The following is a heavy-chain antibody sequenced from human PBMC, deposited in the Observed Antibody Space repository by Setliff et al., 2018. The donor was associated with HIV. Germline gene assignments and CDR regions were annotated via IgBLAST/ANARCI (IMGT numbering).Heavy chain of an antibody. J-gene: IGHJ4*02. V-gene: IGHV1-3*01. Sequence: ASVKVSCKASGYTFTAYAMHWVRQAPGQRLEWMGWINAGNGNTKYSQRFQGRVTITRDTSASTAYMELSSLRAEDTAVYYCAKEHDSSNYKVPYYFDSWGQGTLVTVSS. CDR3: AKEHDSSNYKVPYYFDS. D-gene: IGHD4-4*01. CDR2: INAGNGNT. CDR1: GYTFTAYA.